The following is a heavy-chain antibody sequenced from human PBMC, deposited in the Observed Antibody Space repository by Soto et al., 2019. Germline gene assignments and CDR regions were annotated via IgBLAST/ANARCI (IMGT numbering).Heavy chain of an antibody. Sequence: ASVKVSCKASGYTFTSYAMHWVRQAPGQRLEWMGWINAGNGNTKYSQKFQGRVTITRDTSASTAYMELSSLRSEDTAVYYCAGPEDMIVVQEGPTMPGAFDIWGQGTMVTVSS. CDR2: INAGNGNT. CDR3: AGPEDMIVVQEGPTMPGAFDI. CDR1: GYTFTSYA. J-gene: IGHJ3*02. D-gene: IGHD3-22*01. V-gene: IGHV1-3*01.